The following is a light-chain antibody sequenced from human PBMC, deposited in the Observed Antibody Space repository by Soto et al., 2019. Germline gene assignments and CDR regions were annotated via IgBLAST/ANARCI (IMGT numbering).Light chain of an antibody. CDR3: SSYAGNNNYV. J-gene: IGLJ1*01. CDR1: SSEIGGYNY. CDR2: EVN. V-gene: IGLV2-8*01. Sequence: QSVLTQPPSASGSPGQSVAISCTGTSSEIGGYNYVSWYQLHPGKATKLMIYEVNLRPSGVPDRFSGSKSGNTASLTVSGLQAEDEADYYCSSYAGNNNYVFGTGTKVTVL.